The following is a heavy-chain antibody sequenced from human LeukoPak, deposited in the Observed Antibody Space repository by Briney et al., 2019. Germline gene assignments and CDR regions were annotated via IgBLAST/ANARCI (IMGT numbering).Heavy chain of an antibody. CDR2: ISAYNGNT. D-gene: IGHD4-11*01. J-gene: IGHJ6*03. CDR1: GYTFTGYY. V-gene: IGHV1-18*04. CDR3: ARAITVTTFLYYMDV. Sequence: GASVKVSCKASGYTFTGYYMHWVRQAPGQGLEWMGWISAYNGNTNYAQKLQGRVTMTTDTSTSTAYMELRSLRSDDTAVYYCARAITVTTFLYYMDVWGKGTTVTVSS.